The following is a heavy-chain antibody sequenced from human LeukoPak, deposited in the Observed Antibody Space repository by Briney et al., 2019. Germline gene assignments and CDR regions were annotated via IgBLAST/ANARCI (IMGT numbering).Heavy chain of an antibody. J-gene: IGHJ3*02. D-gene: IGHD2-2*01. Sequence: GESLKISFKGSGYSFTSYWIGWVRQMPGKGLEWMGIIYPGDSDTRYSPSFQGQVTISADKSISTAYLQWSSLKASDTVMYYCARGIVVVPAAHDAFDIWGQGTMVTVSS. CDR3: ARGIVVVPAAHDAFDI. CDR1: GYSFTSYW. CDR2: IYPGDSDT. V-gene: IGHV5-51*01.